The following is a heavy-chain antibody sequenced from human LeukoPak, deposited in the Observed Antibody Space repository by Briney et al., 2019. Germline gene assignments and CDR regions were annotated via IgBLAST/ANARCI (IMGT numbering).Heavy chain of an antibody. Sequence: SQTLSLTCAVSGGSISSGGYSWGWIRQPPGKGLEWIGYIYHSGSTYYNPSLKSRVTISVDRSKNQFSLKLSSVTAADTAVYYCARGEYRSSTSCYLLNWFDPWGQGTLVTVSS. J-gene: IGHJ5*02. D-gene: IGHD2-2*01. CDR3: ARGEYRSSTSCYLLNWFDP. CDR1: GGSISSGGYS. CDR2: IYHSGST. V-gene: IGHV4-30-2*01.